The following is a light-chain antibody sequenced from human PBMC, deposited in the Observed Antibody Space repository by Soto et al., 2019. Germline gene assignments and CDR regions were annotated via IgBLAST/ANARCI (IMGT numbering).Light chain of an antibody. Sequence: QSALTQPASVSGSPGQSITISCTGTSSDYVSWYQQHPDKAPKLMIFEVTKRPSGVPDRFSGSRSGNTASLTVSGLQAEDEADYYCSSYAGSNNLLFGGGTKLTVL. CDR3: SSYAGSNNLL. CDR1: SSDY. J-gene: IGLJ2*01. V-gene: IGLV2-8*01. CDR2: EVT.